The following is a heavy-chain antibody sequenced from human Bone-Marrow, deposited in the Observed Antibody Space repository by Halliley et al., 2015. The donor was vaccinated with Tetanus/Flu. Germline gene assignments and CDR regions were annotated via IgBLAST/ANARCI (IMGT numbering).Heavy chain of an antibody. Sequence: LGWVPVIFPRGTTYYAYSVKGRFPISRQDSKNTVYLQMNSLRPEDAAVYYCGREGRVPSFEFWGQGTPVTVSS. J-gene: IGHJ4*02. V-gene: IGHV3-53*04. D-gene: IGHD3-10*01. CDR2: IFPRGTT. CDR3: GREGRVPSFEF.